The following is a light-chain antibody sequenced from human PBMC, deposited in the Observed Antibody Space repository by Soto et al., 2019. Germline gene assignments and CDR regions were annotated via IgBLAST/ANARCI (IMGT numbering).Light chain of an antibody. J-gene: IGLJ1*01. Sequence: QSALTQPPSVSGSPGQSVTISCTGTSSDVGSYNRVSWYQQPPGTAPKVMIYGVSNRPSGVPDRFSGSKSGNTASLTISGLQAEDEADYYCSLYTSSSTYVFGTGTKVTVL. V-gene: IGLV2-18*01. CDR2: GVS. CDR1: SSDVGSYNR. CDR3: SLYTSSSTYV.